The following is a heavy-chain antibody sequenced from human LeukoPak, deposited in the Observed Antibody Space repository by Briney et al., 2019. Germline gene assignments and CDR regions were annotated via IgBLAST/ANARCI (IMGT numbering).Heavy chain of an antibody. D-gene: IGHD3-9*01. CDR2: INPNSGGT. Sequence: GASVKVSCKASGYTFTGYYMHWVRQAPGQGLEWMGWINPNSGGTNYAQKFQGRVTMTRDTSISTAFMELSRLRSDDTAVYYCAGELGRYFDWLPRGFDPWGQGTLVTVSS. V-gene: IGHV1-2*02. CDR3: AGELGRYFDWLPRGFDP. J-gene: IGHJ5*02. CDR1: GYTFTGYY.